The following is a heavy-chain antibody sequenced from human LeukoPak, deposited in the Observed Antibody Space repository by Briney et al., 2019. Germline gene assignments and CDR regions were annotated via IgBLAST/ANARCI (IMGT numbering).Heavy chain of an antibody. CDR1: GDSISSSGYY. CDR3: ALYSSSSDY. J-gene: IGHJ4*02. D-gene: IGHD6-6*01. V-gene: IGHV4-39*07. Sequence: SETLSLTCTVSGDSISSSGYYWGWVRQPPGKGLEWIGSIYYTGSTYYNPSLKSRVTISVDTSKNQFSLKLSSVTAAETDMYYCALYSSSSDYWGQGTLVTVSS. CDR2: IYYTGST.